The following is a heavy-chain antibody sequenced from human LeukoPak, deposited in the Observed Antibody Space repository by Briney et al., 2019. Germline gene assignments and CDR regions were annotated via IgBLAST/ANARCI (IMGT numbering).Heavy chain of an antibody. CDR2: ISWNSGSI. V-gene: IGHV3-9*01. CDR1: GFTFDDYA. CDR3: AKDDYYYGSGSYYADRAYYGMDV. J-gene: IGHJ6*02. D-gene: IGHD3-10*01. Sequence: PGRSLRLSCAASGFTFDDYAVHWVRQAPGKGLEWVSGISWNSGSIGYADSVKGRFTISRDNAKNSLYLQMNSLRAEDTALYYCAKDDYYYGSGSYYADRAYYGMDVWGQGTTVTVSS.